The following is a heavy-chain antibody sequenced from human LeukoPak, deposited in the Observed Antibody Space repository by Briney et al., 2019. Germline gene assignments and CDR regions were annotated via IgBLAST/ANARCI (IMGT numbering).Heavy chain of an antibody. CDR2: IYSDESLI. CDR1: GYSFSKYW. J-gene: IGHJ6*02. V-gene: IGHV5-51*01. CDR3: GRYGLSGNGYTSYFYYGMDF. Sequence: GESLKISCTASGYSFSKYWIGWVRQTLGKGLEWMGFIYSDESLIRYSSSFEGQVTISADNSINTAYLQWNSLKASDTAMYYCGRYGLSGNGYTSYFYYGMDFWGQGTAVTVSS. D-gene: IGHD5-12*01.